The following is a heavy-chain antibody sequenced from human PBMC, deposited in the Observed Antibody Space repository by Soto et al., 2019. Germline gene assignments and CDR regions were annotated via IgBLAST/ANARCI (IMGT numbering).Heavy chain of an antibody. CDR2: IKSKTDGGTT. D-gene: IGHD3-10*01. V-gene: IGHV3-15*01. CDR1: GFTFSNAW. CDR3: TTDGERFGSHAY. J-gene: IGHJ4*02. Sequence: EVQLVESGGGLVKPGGSLRLSCAASGFTFSNAWMSWVRQAPGKGLEWVGRIKSKTDGGTTDYAAPVKGRFTISRDDSKNPLYLQMNSLKTEDTAVYYCTTDGERFGSHAYWGQGTLVTVSS.